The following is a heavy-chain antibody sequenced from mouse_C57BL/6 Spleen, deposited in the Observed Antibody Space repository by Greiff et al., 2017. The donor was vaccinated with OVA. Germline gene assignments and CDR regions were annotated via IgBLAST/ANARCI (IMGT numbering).Heavy chain of an antibody. CDR2: INPNNGGT. J-gene: IGHJ4*01. CDR3: ARRATNYAMDY. CDR1: GYTFTDYY. D-gene: IGHD3-1*01. V-gene: IGHV1-26*01. Sequence: VQLQQSGPELVKPGASVKISCKASGYTFTDYYMNWVKQSHGKSLEWIGDINPNNGGTSYNQKFKGKATLTVDKSSSTAYMELRSLTSEDSAVYYCARRATNYAMDYWGQGTSVTVSA.